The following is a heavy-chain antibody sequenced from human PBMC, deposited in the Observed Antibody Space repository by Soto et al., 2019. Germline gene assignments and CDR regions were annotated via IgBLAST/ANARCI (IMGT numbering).Heavy chain of an antibody. Sequence: QAQLVESGGGVVQPGRSLRLSCAASGLTFSSYAMHWVRQAPGKGLEWVAVISYDGSNKYYADSVKGRFTISRDNSKNTMYLQMNSLRAEDTAVYYCASSGPAAAGQPLYYYYGMDVWGQGTTVTVSS. V-gene: IGHV3-30-3*01. CDR1: GLTFSSYA. J-gene: IGHJ6*02. CDR2: ISYDGSNK. D-gene: IGHD6-13*01. CDR3: ASSGPAAAGQPLYYYYGMDV.